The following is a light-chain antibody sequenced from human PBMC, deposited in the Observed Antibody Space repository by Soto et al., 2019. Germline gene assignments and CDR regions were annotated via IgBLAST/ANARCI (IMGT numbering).Light chain of an antibody. V-gene: IGKV3-11*01. CDR3: QQRSNWPT. CDR1: QSVSSY. J-gene: IGKJ4*01. CDR2: DAS. Sequence: EIVLTQSPATLSLSPGERATLSCRASQSVSSYLAWYQQKPGQAPRLLIYDASNRATGIPARFSGSGSGTDFTPTISILEPEDFAVYYCQQRSNWPTFGGGTKVEIK.